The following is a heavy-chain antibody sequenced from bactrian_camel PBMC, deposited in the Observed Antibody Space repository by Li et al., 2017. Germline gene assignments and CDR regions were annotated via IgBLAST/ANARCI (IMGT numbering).Heavy chain of an antibody. Sequence: VQLVESGGGLVQPGGSLRLSCAASGFTFSHYNMAWVRQAPGVGLEWVSAISSDGDSTFYAGSLKGRFTGSRDNAKNTVYLQMSSLKLGDTGVYFCVRDYEPRDGVVDFGYWGQGTQVTVS. CDR3: VRDYEPRDGVVDFGY. J-gene: IGHJ6*01. D-gene: IGHD3*01. CDR2: ISSDGDST. V-gene: IGHV3S40*01. CDR1: GFTFSHYN.